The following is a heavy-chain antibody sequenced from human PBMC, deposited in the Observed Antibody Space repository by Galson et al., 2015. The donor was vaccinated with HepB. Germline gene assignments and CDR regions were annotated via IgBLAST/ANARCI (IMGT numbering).Heavy chain of an antibody. CDR1: GFTFSNAW. J-gene: IGHJ4*02. CDR2: IKSKTDGGKT. CDR3: TTALGLPLIDY. Sequence: SLRLSCAASGFTFSNAWMSWVRQAPGKGLEWVGRIKSKTDGGKTDYAAPVKGRFTISRDESKNTLYLQMNSLKTEDTAVYYCTTALGLPLIDYWGPGTLVTVSS. V-gene: IGHV3-15*01.